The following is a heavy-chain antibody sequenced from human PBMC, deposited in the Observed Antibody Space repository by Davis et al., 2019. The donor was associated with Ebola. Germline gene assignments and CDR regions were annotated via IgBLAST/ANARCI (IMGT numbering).Heavy chain of an antibody. V-gene: IGHV3-11*05. J-gene: IGHJ3*02. D-gene: IGHD5-12*01. Sequence: GRFTISRDNANNLLYLQMNSLRAEDTAVYYCARDVEWLQFDIWGQGTMVTVSS. CDR3: ARDVEWLQFDI.